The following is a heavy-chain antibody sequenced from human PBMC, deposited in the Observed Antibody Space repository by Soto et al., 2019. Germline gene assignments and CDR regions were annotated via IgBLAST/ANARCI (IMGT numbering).Heavy chain of an antibody. D-gene: IGHD6-19*01. J-gene: IGHJ4*02. Sequence: PSETVSLTCAVSGGAISISNWWSCVRQPPGKGLEWIGEIYHSGSTNYNPSLKSRVTISVDKSKNQFSLKLSSVTAADKAVYYCARTLAVAATAPVVYWGQGTLVTVSS. CDR3: ARTLAVAATAPVVY. CDR2: IYHSGST. V-gene: IGHV4-4*02. CDR1: GGAISISNW.